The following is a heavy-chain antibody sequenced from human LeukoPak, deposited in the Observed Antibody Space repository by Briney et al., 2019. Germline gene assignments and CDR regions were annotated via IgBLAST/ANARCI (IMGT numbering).Heavy chain of an antibody. CDR3: ARGNIAAAGVHY. D-gene: IGHD6-13*01. Sequence: GGSLRLSCAASGFTFSSYWMHWVRQAPGKGLVWVSRINGDGSSTTYVDSVMGRFTISRDNAKNTLYLQMNSVRAEDTAVYYCARGNIAAAGVHYWGQGALVIVSS. V-gene: IGHV3-74*01. J-gene: IGHJ4*02. CDR2: INGDGSST. CDR1: GFTFSSYW.